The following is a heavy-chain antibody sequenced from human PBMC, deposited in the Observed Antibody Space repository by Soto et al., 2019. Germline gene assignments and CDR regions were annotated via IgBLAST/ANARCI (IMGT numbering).Heavy chain of an antibody. CDR2: IDPSDSYT. D-gene: IGHD3-10*01. V-gene: IGHV5-10-1*01. Sequence: GESLKISCKCSGYSFTSYWISWVRQMPGKGLEWMGRIDPSDSYTNYSPSFQGHVTISADKSISTAYLQWSSLKASDTAMYYCARHGIIWFGELLPHYGMDVWGQGTTVTVSS. J-gene: IGHJ6*02. CDR1: GYSFTSYW. CDR3: ARHGIIWFGELLPHYGMDV.